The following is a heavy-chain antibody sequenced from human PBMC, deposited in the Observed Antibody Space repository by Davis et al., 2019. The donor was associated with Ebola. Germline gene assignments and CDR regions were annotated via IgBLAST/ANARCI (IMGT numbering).Heavy chain of an antibody. D-gene: IGHD5-24*01. CDR1: GYTFTSYG. V-gene: IGHV1-18*04. CDR3: AIEEMATIIDY. J-gene: IGHJ4*02. Sequence: ASVKVSCKASGYTFTSYGISWVRQAPGQGLEWMGWISAYNGNTNYAQKLQGRVTMTRNTSISTAYMELSSLRSEDTVVYYCAIEEMATIIDYWGQGTLVTVSS. CDR2: ISAYNGNT.